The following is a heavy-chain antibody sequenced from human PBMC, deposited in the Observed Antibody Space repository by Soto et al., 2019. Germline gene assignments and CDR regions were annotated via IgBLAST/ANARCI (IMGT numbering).Heavy chain of an antibody. Sequence: EVQLLESGGGLVQPGGSLRLSCAASGFTFSTYAMSWVRQAPGKGLEWVSAISGSGDNTYYADSVKGRFTIFRDNSRNTLYLHMNSLRAEDTAVYSCAKDVYGSGPDAFDIWGQGTMVSISS. CDR2: ISGSGDNT. CDR1: GFTFSTYA. CDR3: AKDVYGSGPDAFDI. V-gene: IGHV3-23*01. D-gene: IGHD3-10*01. J-gene: IGHJ3*02.